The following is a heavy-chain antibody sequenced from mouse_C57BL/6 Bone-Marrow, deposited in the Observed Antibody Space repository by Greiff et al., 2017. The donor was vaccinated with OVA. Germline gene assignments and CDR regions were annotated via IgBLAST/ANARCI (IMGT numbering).Heavy chain of an antibody. Sequence: VKLVESDAELVKPGASVKISCKVSGYTFTDHTIHWMKQRPEQGLEWIGYIYPRDGSTKYNEKFKGKATLTADKSSSTAYMQLNSLTSEDSAVYFCAVLDSSGYLLSMDYWGQGTSVTVSS. V-gene: IGHV1-78*01. J-gene: IGHJ4*01. CDR1: GYTFTDHT. D-gene: IGHD3-2*02. CDR2: IYPRDGST. CDR3: AVLDSSGYLLSMDY.